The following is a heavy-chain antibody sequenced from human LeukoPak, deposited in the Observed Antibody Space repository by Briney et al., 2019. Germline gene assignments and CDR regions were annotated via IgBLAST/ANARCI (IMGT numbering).Heavy chain of an antibody. CDR1: GFTFSSYS. Sequence: GGSLRLSCAASGFTFSSYSMDWLRQAPGKALEWVSYITRSSSTIHYRDSVKGRFTISRDNAKNSLYLQMNSLRDEDTAVYYCVRDPDALDYWGQGTLVTVSS. CDR3: VRDPDALDY. J-gene: IGHJ4*02. CDR2: ITRSSSTI. V-gene: IGHV3-48*02.